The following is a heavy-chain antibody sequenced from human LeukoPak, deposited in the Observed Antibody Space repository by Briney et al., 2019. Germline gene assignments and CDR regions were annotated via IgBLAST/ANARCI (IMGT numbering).Heavy chain of an antibody. V-gene: IGHV3-7*01. CDR3: ARDRYCSSTSCYNPYFDY. D-gene: IGHD2-2*02. Sequence: GASLRLSCAASGFTFSSYAMSWVRQAPGKGLEWVANIKEDGSEKYYVDSVKGRFTISRDNAKNSLYLQMNSLRAEDTAVYYCARDRYCSSTSCYNPYFDYWGQGTLVTVSS. J-gene: IGHJ4*02. CDR2: IKEDGSEK. CDR1: GFTFSSYA.